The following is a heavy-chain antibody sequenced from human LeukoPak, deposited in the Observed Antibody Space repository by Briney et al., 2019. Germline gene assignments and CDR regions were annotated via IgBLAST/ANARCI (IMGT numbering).Heavy chain of an antibody. CDR2: IYTSGST. CDR3: ARDQVAAAVDWFDP. J-gene: IGHJ5*02. V-gene: IGHV4-4*07. D-gene: IGHD6-13*01. Sequence: SETLSLTCTVSGGSISSYYWSWIRQPAGKGLEWIGRIYTSGSTNYNPSLKSRVTMSVDTSKNQFSLKLSSVTAADTAVYYCARDQVAAAVDWFDPWGQGTLVTASS. CDR1: GGSISSYY.